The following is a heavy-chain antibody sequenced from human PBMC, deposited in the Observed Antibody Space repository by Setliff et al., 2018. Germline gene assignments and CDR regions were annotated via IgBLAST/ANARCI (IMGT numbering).Heavy chain of an antibody. D-gene: IGHD3-3*01. CDR3: ARQVSHYDFWSGYYGYYYYMDV. J-gene: IGHJ6*03. V-gene: IGHV4-39*01. CDR1: GGSISSSSYY. Sequence: SETLSLTCTVSGGSISSSSYYWGWIRQPPGKGLEWIGSIYYSGSTYYNPSLKSRVTISVDTSKNQFSLKLSSVTAADTAVYYCARQVSHYDFWSGYYGYYYYMDVWGKGTTVTVSS. CDR2: IYYSGST.